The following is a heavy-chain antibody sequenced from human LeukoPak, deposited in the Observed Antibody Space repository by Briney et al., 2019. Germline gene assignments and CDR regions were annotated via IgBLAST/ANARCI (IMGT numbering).Heavy chain of an antibody. CDR1: GFTFGDYA. CDR2: IRSKAYGGTT. J-gene: IGHJ6*02. D-gene: IGHD3-10*01. V-gene: IGHV3-49*04. Sequence: GGSLRLSCTASGFTFGDYAMSWVRQAPGKGLEWVGFIRSKAYGGTTEYAASVKGRFTISRDDSKSIAYLQMNSLKTEDTAVYYCTRTMVRGVIIPRETGMDAWGQGTTVTVSS. CDR3: TRTMVRGVIIPRETGMDA.